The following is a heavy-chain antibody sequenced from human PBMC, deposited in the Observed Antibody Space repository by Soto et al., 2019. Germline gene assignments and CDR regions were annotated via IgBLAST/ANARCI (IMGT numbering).Heavy chain of an antibody. CDR2: IWYDGSNK. Sequence: GGSLRLSCAASGFTFSSYGMHWVRQAPGKGLEWVAVIWYDGSNKYYADSVKGRFTISRDNSKNTLYLQMNSLRAEDTAVYYCAREGVVAATFGQYYFDYWGQGTLVTVSS. J-gene: IGHJ4*02. V-gene: IGHV3-33*01. CDR3: AREGVVAATFGQYYFDY. CDR1: GFTFSSYG. D-gene: IGHD2-15*01.